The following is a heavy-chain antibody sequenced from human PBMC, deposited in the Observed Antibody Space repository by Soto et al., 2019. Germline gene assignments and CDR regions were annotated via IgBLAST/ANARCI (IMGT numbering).Heavy chain of an antibody. Sequence: SETLSLSFTVSGGSISSYYWNWIRQPPGKGLEWIGYIYYSGSTNSNPSLKSRVTISVVTSKNQFSLKLSSVTAADTAVYYCARRDIYDAFDIWGQGTMVTASS. CDR2: IYYSGST. CDR1: GGSISSYY. J-gene: IGHJ3*02. V-gene: IGHV4-59*08. D-gene: IGHD2-15*01. CDR3: ARRDIYDAFDI.